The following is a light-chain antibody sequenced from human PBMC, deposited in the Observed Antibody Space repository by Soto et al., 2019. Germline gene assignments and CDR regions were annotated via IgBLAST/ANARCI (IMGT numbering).Light chain of an antibody. J-gene: IGLJ1*01. CDR2: ANT. Sequence: QSVLTQPPSVSGAPGQRVTISCTGSSSNIGATYDVHWYQQLPGTAPKLLIYANTIRPSGVPDRFSGSKSGNTASLTISGLQAEDEADYYCSSYTDSSNYVFGTGTKVTVL. CDR3: SSYTDSSNYV. CDR1: SSNIGATYD. V-gene: IGLV1-40*01.